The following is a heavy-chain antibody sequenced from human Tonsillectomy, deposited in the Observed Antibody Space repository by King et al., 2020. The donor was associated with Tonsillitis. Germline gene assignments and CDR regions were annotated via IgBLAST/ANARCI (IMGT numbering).Heavy chain of an antibody. D-gene: IGHD6-13*01. Sequence: VQLVESGGGLVQPGGSLRLSCAASGFTFTSYEMNWVRQAPGKGLEWVSYISSSGSTIYYADSVKGRFTISRDNAKNSLYLQMNSLRAEDTAVYCCARASTAAGEAFDIWGQGTMVTVSS. CDR2: ISSSGSTI. V-gene: IGHV3-48*03. CDR3: ARASTAAGEAFDI. J-gene: IGHJ3*02. CDR1: GFTFTSYE.